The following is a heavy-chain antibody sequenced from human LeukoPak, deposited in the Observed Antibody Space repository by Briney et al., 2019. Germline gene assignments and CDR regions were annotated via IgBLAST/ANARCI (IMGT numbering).Heavy chain of an antibody. V-gene: IGHV5-51*01. J-gene: IGHJ4*02. CDR1: GYSFSSYW. D-gene: IGHD2-15*01. CDR3: ARGLCSAGRCYGDY. Sequence: GESLKISCKGSGYSFSSYWIGWVRQMPGKGLEWVGIIYPGDSNTRYSPSFQGQVAISADKSISTAYLQWSSLKASDTAMYYCARGLCSAGRCYGDYWGQGTLVTVSS. CDR2: IYPGDSNT.